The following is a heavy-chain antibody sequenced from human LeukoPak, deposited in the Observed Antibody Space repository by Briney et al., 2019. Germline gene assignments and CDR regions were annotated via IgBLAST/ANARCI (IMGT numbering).Heavy chain of an antibody. D-gene: IGHD2-2*01. J-gene: IGHJ6*02. CDR3: ARGKARVVPAATYYYYGMDV. CDR1: GFTFSSYS. CDR2: ISSSSSYI. V-gene: IGHV3-21*01. Sequence: GGSLRLSCAASGFTFSSYSMNWVRQAPGKGLEWVSSISSSSSYIYYADSVKGRFTISRDNAKNSLYLQMNSLRAEDTAVYYCARGKARVVPAATYYYYGMDVWGQGTTVTVSS.